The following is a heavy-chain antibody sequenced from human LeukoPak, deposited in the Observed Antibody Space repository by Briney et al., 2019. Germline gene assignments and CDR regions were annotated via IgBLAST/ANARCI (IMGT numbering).Heavy chain of an antibody. V-gene: IGHV3-23*01. CDR1: GFTFSSYA. J-gene: IGHJ4*02. CDR3: AKDLQLSY. D-gene: IGHD3-16*02. CDR2: ISGSDT. Sequence: GGSLRLSCAASGFTFSSYAMSWVRQVPGKGLEWVSSISGSDTYSADSVKGRFTISRDISRNTLYLQMNSLRVEDTAVYYCAKDLQLSYWGQGTLVTVSS.